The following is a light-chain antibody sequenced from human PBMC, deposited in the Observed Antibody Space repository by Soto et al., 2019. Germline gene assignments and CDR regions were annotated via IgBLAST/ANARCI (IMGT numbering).Light chain of an antibody. CDR2: GAS. CDR1: QSVSSSY. CDR3: QQYGSSPVT. V-gene: IGKV3-20*01. Sequence: EIVLTQSPGTLSLSPGERATLSCRASQSVSSSYLAWYQQKPGQAPRLLIYGASSRATGIPDRFSGSGSGTDFTLTISRLEPEDFAVYYCQQYGSSPVTFGHGTKLEIK. J-gene: IGKJ2*01.